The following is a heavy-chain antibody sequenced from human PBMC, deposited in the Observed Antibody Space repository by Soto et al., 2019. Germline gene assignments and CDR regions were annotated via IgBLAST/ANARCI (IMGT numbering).Heavy chain of an antibody. CDR3: AKDTGVLRFLEWLFSYMDV. Sequence: GGSLRLSCAASGFTFSSYAMSWVRQAPGKGLEWVSAISGSGGSTYYADSVKGRFTISRDNSKNTLYLQMNSLRAEDTAVYYCAKDTGVLRFLEWLFSYMDVWGKGTTVTVSS. V-gene: IGHV3-23*01. CDR1: GFTFSSYA. D-gene: IGHD3-3*01. CDR2: ISGSGGST. J-gene: IGHJ6*03.